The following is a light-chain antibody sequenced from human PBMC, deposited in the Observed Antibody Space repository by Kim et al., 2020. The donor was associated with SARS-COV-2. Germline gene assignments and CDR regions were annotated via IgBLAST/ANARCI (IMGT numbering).Light chain of an antibody. V-gene: IGKV3-20*01. Sequence: EIVLTQSPGTLSLSPGERATLSCRASQSVSNDYLAWYQQKTGQAPRLLIYAASTRAPGIPIKFSGSGSGTDFTLTISGLDPDDFAVYYCQQYETSPLTFGQGTKVDIK. J-gene: IGKJ1*01. CDR2: AAS. CDR3: QQYETSPLT. CDR1: QSVSNDY.